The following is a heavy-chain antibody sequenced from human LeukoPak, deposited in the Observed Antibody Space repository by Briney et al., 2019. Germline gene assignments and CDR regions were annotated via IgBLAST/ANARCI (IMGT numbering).Heavy chain of an antibody. V-gene: IGHV3-21*01. Sequence: PGGSLRLSCAASGFTFSSYSMNWVRQAPGKGLEWVSSISSSSSYIYYADSVKGRFTISRDNAKSSLYLQMNSLRAEDTAVYYCARDREGATLNDAFDIWGQGTMVTVSS. J-gene: IGHJ3*02. CDR3: ARDREGATLNDAFDI. CDR2: ISSSSSYI. D-gene: IGHD1-26*01. CDR1: GFTFSSYS.